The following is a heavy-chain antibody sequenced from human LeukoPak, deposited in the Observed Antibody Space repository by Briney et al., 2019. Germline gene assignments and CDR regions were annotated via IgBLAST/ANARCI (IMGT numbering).Heavy chain of an antibody. D-gene: IGHD1-1*01. CDR3: AKASWVSNGDAVL. CDR1: GFTFSSYA. V-gene: IGHV3-23*01. J-gene: IGHJ4*02. Sequence: GGSLRLSCAASGFTFSSYAMSWVRQAPARGLEWVSSLRGDGCTFYADSVKGRFTLSRDESRNTVYFQLNSLRVEDTAVYYCAKASWVSNGDAVLWGQGTLVTVFS. CDR2: LRGDGCT.